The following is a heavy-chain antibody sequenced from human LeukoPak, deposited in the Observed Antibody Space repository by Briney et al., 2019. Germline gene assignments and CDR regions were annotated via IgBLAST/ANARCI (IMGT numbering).Heavy chain of an antibody. CDR1: GYTFTSYD. Sequence: ASVKVSCKASGYTFTSYDINWVRQATGQGLEWMGWMNPNSGNTGYAQKFQGRVTMTRSTSISTAYMELSSLRSEDTAVYYCARGTLYCSSTSCYYYFDYWGQGTLVTVSS. J-gene: IGHJ4*02. CDR3: ARGTLYCSSTSCYYYFDY. D-gene: IGHD2-2*01. V-gene: IGHV1-8*01. CDR2: MNPNSGNT.